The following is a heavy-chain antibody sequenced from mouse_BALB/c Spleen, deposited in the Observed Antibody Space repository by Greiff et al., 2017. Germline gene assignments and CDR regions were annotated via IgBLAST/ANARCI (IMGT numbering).Heavy chain of an antibody. CDR3: ARAYGNYFDY. J-gene: IGHJ2*01. CDR1: GFTFSDYY. V-gene: IGHV5-4*02. Sequence: EVKLMESGGGLVKPGGSLKLSCAASGFTFSDYYMYWVRQTPEKRLEWVATISDGGSYTYYPDSVKGRFTISRDNAKNNLYLQMSSLKSEDTAMYYCARAYGNYFDYWGQGTTLTVSS. D-gene: IGHD2-1*01. CDR2: ISDGGSYT.